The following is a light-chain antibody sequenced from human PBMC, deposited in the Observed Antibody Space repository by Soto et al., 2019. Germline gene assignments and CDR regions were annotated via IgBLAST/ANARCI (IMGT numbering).Light chain of an antibody. CDR1: QDVDKW. Sequence: ILMSQSPSSLSASVGDTVTITCRASQDVDKWLAWYQQKPGKAQKLLIYKSSTLIGGVPSRFSAVGSGTEYSLTISGLQPEDVATYYCQQYSSYWTFGQGTMVEIK. CDR2: KSS. J-gene: IGKJ1*01. V-gene: IGKV1-5*03. CDR3: QQYSSYWT.